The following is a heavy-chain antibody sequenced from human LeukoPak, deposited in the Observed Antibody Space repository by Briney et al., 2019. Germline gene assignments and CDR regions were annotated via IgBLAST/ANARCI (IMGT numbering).Heavy chain of an antibody. CDR2: MNPNTGNR. Sequence: ASVKVSCKASGYAFTNYDINWVRQATGQGLEWMGWMNPNTGNRDYAQKFQGRVTMTRNTSISTVYMELSSLRSEDTAVYYCARRAGFVYQSSGWNYFDYWGQGTLVTVSS. CDR1: GYAFTNYD. J-gene: IGHJ4*02. V-gene: IGHV1-8*01. CDR3: ARRAGFVYQSSGWNYFDY. D-gene: IGHD6-19*01.